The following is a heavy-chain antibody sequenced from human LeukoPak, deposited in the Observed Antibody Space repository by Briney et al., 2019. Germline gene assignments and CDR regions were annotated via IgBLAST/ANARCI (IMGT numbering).Heavy chain of an antibody. J-gene: IGHJ4*02. CDR1: GFTFSSYG. CDR2: IWYDGSNK. D-gene: IGHD3-3*01. V-gene: IGHV3-33*01. CDR3: ARVNYDFWSGYFITPDYYFDY. Sequence: GRSLRLSCAASGFTFSSYGMHWVRQAPGKGLEWVAVIWYDGSNKYYADSVKGRFTISRDNSKNTLYLQMNSLRAEDTAVYYCARVNYDFWSGYFITPDYYFDYWGQGTLVTVSS.